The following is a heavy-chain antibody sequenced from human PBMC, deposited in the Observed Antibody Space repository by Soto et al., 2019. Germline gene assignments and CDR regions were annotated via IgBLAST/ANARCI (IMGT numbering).Heavy chain of an antibody. CDR2: IYYSGST. V-gene: IGHV4-31*03. J-gene: IGHJ3*02. Sequence: SETLSLTCTVSGGSISSGGYCWSWIRQHPGKGLEWIGYIYYSGSTYYNPSLKSRVTISVDTSKNQFSLKLSSVTAADTAVYYCVGVAATNDAFDIWGQGTMVTVSS. CDR1: GGSISSGGYC. CDR3: VGVAATNDAFDI. D-gene: IGHD2-15*01.